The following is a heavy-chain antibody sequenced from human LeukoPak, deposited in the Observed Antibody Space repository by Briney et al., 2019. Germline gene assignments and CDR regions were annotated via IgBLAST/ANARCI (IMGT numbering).Heavy chain of an antibody. V-gene: IGHV4-59*01. CDR2: IYYSGST. J-gene: IGHJ6*03. CDR3: ARDWGVGGRPGYMDV. D-gene: IGHD6-6*01. CDR1: GGSISNKY. Sequence: SETLSLTCTVSGGSISNKYWSWIRQPPGKGLEWIGYIYYSGSTNYNPSLKSRVTILVDTSKNQFSLKLSSVAAADTAVYFCARDWGVGGRPGYMDVWGKGTTVTVSS.